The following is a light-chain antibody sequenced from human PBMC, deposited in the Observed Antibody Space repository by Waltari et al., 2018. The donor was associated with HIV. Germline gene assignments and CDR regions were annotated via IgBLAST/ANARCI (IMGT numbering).Light chain of an antibody. CDR1: SPNIGAGFD. CDR2: GNT. Sequence: QAILTQPPSVSGAPGQRVTISCTGTSPNIGAGFDVHWYQQAPGTAPNLLIFGNTNRPSGVPGRFAAYRFGTSASLTIAWLQADDEADYYCRSYDRTLSGFVFGSGTQVTV. V-gene: IGLV1-40*01. CDR3: RSYDRTLSGFV. J-gene: IGLJ1*01.